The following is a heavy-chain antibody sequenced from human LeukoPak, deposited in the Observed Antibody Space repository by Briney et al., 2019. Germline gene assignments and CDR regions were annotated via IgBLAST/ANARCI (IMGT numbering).Heavy chain of an antibody. CDR3: ASQGLVRAFDY. D-gene: IGHD3-10*01. V-gene: IGHV3-48*03. J-gene: IGHJ4*02. Sequence: GGSLRLSCAVSGFTFSSYGMNWVRQAPGKGLEWVSYISTGGSTIYYADSVKGRFTISRDNAKKSLYLQMNSLRAEDTAVYYCASQGLVRAFDYWGQGTLVTVSS. CDR1: GFTFSSYG. CDR2: ISTGGSTI.